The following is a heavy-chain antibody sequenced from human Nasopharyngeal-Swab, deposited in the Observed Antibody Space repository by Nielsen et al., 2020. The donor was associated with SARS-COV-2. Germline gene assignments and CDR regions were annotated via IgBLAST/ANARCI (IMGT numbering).Heavy chain of an antibody. CDR3: ARHRIAVAGTEGPPDYGMDV. Sequence: SETLSLTCTVSGGSISSGSYYWSWIRQPAGKGLEWIGRIYSSGSTSYNPSLKSRVTISLDTSKNQFSLKLSSVTAADTAVYYCARHRIAVAGTEGPPDYGMDVWGQGTTVTVSS. CDR2: IYSSGST. J-gene: IGHJ6*02. V-gene: IGHV4-61*02. CDR1: GGSISSGSYY. D-gene: IGHD6-19*01.